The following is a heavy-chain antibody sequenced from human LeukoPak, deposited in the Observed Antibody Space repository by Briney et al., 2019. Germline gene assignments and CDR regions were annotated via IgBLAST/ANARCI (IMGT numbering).Heavy chain of an antibody. V-gene: IGHV3-23*01. CDR3: AKGSSSGRPYFFDY. J-gene: IGHJ4*02. CDR1: GFTFSSYA. CDR2: ISVNSGSDT. D-gene: IGHD3-10*01. Sequence: PGGSLRLSCAAPGFTFSSYAMGWVRQAPGKGLEWFSVISVNSGSDTYYADAVNGRFTISRDNSKTTLYLEMNSLRAEDTAVYYCAKGSSSGRPYFFDYWGQGSLVAVSS.